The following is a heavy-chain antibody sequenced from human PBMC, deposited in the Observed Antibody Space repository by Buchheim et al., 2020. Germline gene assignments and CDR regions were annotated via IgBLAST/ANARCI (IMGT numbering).Heavy chain of an antibody. Sequence: QLQLQESGPGLVKPSETLSLTCTVSGGSISSSSYYWGWIRQPPGKGLEWIGSIYYSGSTYYNPSLKSRVTISVDTSKNQFSLKLSSVTAADTAVYYCARLRRDDFWSGYYTGVGIDYWGQGTL. CDR2: IYYSGST. CDR3: ARLRRDDFWSGYYTGVGIDY. V-gene: IGHV4-39*01. CDR1: GGSISSSSYY. J-gene: IGHJ4*02. D-gene: IGHD3-3*01.